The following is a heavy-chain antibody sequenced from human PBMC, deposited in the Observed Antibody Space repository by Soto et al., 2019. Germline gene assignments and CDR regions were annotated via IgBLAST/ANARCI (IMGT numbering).Heavy chain of an antibody. V-gene: IGHV3-23*01. Sequence: EVQLLESGGGLVQPGGSLRLSCAASGFTFSSYAMSWVRQAPGRGLEWVSAISGSGGSTYYADSVKGRFTISRDNSKNTLYLQMNSLRAEDTAVYYCAKGYYYDSSGPTKWWGQGTLVTVSS. J-gene: IGHJ4*02. CDR1: GFTFSSYA. D-gene: IGHD3-22*01. CDR3: AKGYYYDSSGPTKW. CDR2: ISGSGGST.